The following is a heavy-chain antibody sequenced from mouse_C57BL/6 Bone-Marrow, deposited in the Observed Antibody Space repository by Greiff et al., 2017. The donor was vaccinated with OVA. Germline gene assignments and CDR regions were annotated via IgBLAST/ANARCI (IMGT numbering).Heavy chain of an antibody. CDR1: GYTFTDYY. CDR2: INPNYGGT. D-gene: IGHD1-1*01. CDR3: ARSVYYGSRAWFAY. V-gene: IGHV1-26*01. Sequence: EVQLQQSGPELVKPGASVKISCKASGYTFTDYYMNWVKQSHGKSLEWIGDINPNYGGTSYNQKFKGKATLTVDKSSSTAYMELRSLTSEDSAVYYCARSVYYGSRAWFAYWGQGTLVTVSA. J-gene: IGHJ3*01.